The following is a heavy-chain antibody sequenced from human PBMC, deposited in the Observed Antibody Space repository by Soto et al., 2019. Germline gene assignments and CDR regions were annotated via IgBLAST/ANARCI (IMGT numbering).Heavy chain of an antibody. CDR3: ARGRGSGSSFYYYGMDV. CDR1: GGSISSYY. Sequence: ASETLSLTCTVSGGSISSYYWSWIRQPPGKGLEWIGYIYYSGSTNYNPSLKSRVTISVDTSKNQFSLKPSSVTAADTAVYYCARGRGSGSSFYYYGMDVWGQGTTVTVSS. D-gene: IGHD3-10*01. V-gene: IGHV4-59*01. J-gene: IGHJ6*02. CDR2: IYYSGST.